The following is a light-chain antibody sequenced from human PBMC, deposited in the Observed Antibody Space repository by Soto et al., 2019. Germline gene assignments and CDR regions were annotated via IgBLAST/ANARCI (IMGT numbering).Light chain of an antibody. J-gene: IGKJ2*01. CDR1: QTVFHTSYNKDF. Sequence: DIVRTQSPDSLSVSLGERATINCKSSQTVFHTSYNKDFLAWYQQKAGPPPKLLFYWASTRESGVPARCSGGGSGTDFSLTISSLQPEDVAVYYCQQYYASVTFGQGTKLEIK. CDR3: QQYYASVT. V-gene: IGKV4-1*01. CDR2: WAS.